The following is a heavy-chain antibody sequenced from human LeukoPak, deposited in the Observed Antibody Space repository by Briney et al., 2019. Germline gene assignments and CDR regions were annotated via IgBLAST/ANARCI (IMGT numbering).Heavy chain of an antibody. CDR3: ARDTYSNGFDY. Sequence: SETLSLTCTVSGGSTGNYYWSWIRQPPGEGLEWIGYIYYGGTTNYNPSLKRRATILFDTSNNQFSRNLTSVTAADTAMYYCARDTYSNGFDYWGQGTLVTVSS. CDR1: GGSTGNYY. D-gene: IGHD6-19*01. V-gene: IGHV4-59*01. J-gene: IGHJ4*02. CDR2: IYYGGTT.